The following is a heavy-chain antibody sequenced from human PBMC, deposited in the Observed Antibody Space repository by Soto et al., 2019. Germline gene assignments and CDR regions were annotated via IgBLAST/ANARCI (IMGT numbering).Heavy chain of an antibody. V-gene: IGHV2-70*11. CDR1: GFSLTTRGMC. CDR2: IDWDDDK. CDR3: ARSTLTGYYLFDY. D-gene: IGHD3-9*01. Sequence: SGPTLVNPTQTLTLTCTFSGFSLTTRGMCVSWIRQPPGKALQWLARIDWDDDKYYSTSLKTRLTISKDTSKNQVVLTMTNMDPVDTATYYCARSTLTGYYLFDYWGQGTLVTVSS. J-gene: IGHJ4*02.